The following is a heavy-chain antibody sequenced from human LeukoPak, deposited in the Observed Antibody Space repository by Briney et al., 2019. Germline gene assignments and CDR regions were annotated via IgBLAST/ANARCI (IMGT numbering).Heavy chain of an antibody. V-gene: IGHV3-23*01. CDR2: INDNGANR. Sequence: PGGSLRLSCAASGFTFKEYGMSWVRQAPGKGLEWDSTINDNGANRHYADSVKGRFTISRDSPKNTLFLQMNSLRADDTARYYCTKGDGGWYPIDSWGQGTLIIVSS. CDR3: TKGDGGWYPIDS. D-gene: IGHD6-19*01. J-gene: IGHJ4*02. CDR1: GFTFKEYG.